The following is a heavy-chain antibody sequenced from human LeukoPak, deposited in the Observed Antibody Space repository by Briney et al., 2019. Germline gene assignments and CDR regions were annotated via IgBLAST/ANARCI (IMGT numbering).Heavy chain of an antibody. J-gene: IGHJ4*02. Sequence: ASVKVSCRSSGYTFTTYGITWVRQAPGQGLEWMGIINPSGGITSYAQKFQGRVTMTRDTSSSTVYMELSSLRSEDTAVYYCARDTASDSSGYYPVDYWGQGTLVTVSS. CDR1: GYTFTTYG. CDR2: INPSGGIT. CDR3: ARDTASDSSGYYPVDY. V-gene: IGHV1-46*01. D-gene: IGHD3-22*01.